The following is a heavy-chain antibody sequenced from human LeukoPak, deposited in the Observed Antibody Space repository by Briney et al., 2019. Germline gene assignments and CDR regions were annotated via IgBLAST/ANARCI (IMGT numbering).Heavy chain of an antibody. CDR2: ISAYNGGT. V-gene: IGHV1-18*01. CDR3: ARDQLRYYGSNNYYSDMDF. D-gene: IGHD3-10*01. Sequence: ASAKVSCKASGYTFTSYAIAWVRQAPGQGLEWMGWISAYNGGTNYAQKFRGRVTMTTDTSTNTGYMELRSLRSDDTAVYFCARDQLRYYGSNNYYSDMDFWGQGTTVTVSS. CDR1: GYTFTSYA. J-gene: IGHJ6*02.